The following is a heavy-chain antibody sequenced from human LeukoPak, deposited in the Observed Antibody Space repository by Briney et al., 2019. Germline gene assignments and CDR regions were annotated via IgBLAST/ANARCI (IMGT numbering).Heavy chain of an antibody. CDR1: GYTFTSYG. V-gene: IGHV1-18*01. Sequence: ASVKVSCKASGYTFTSYGISWVRQAPGQGLEWMGWISAYNGNTNYAQKLQGRVTMTTDTSTSTAYMELRSLRSDDTAVYYCARDCSGGSCYPNKTYYYYGMDVWGQGTTVTVSS. CDR3: ARDCSGGSCYPNKTYYYYGMDV. CDR2: ISAYNGNT. J-gene: IGHJ6*02. D-gene: IGHD2-15*01.